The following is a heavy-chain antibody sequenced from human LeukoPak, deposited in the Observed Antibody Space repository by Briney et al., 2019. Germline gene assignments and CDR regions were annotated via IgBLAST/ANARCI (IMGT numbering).Heavy chain of an antibody. V-gene: IGHV3-30*02. Sequence: GGSLRLSCAASGFTFSSYGMHWVRQAPGKGREWVAFIRYDGSNKYYADSVKGRFTISRDNSENTLYLQMNGLRVEDTAVYYCAKDRGAVTGITFDYWGQGTLATVSS. CDR3: AKDRGAVTGITFDY. CDR2: IRYDGSNK. CDR1: GFTFSSYG. J-gene: IGHJ4*02. D-gene: IGHD6-19*01.